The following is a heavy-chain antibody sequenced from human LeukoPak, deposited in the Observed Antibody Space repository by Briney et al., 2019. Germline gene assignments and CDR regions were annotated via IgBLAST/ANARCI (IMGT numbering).Heavy chain of an antibody. CDR2: INPSGGST. J-gene: IGHJ6*02. D-gene: IGHD4-17*01. Sequence: ASVKVSCKASGYTFTSYYMHWVRQAPGQGLEWMGIINPSGGSTSYAQKFQGRVTMTRDTSTSTVYMELSSLRSEDTAVYYCARTYGDYYYYYGMDVWGQGTTVTVPS. V-gene: IGHV1-46*01. CDR3: ARTYGDYYYYYGMDV. CDR1: GYTFTSYY.